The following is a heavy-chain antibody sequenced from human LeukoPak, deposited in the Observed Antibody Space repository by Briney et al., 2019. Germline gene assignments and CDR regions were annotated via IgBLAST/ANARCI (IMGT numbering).Heavy chain of an antibody. CDR1: GFTFDDYA. J-gene: IGHJ4*02. Sequence: GRSLRLSCAASGFTFDDYAMHWVRQAPGKGLEWVSGISWNSGSIGYADSVKGRFTISRDNAKNSLYLQMNSLRAEDTALYYCAKGDRDLEYSSSIDYWGQGTLVTVSS. D-gene: IGHD6-6*01. V-gene: IGHV3-9*01. CDR3: AKGDRDLEYSSSIDY. CDR2: ISWNSGSI.